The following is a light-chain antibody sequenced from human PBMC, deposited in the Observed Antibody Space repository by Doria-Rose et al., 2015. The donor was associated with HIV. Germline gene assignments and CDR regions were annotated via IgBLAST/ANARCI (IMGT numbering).Light chain of an antibody. CDR3: QSYGSRLSVYV. CDR1: SSNIGAGFD. Sequence: QSVLTQPPSVSGAPGQRVAISCTGSSSNIGAGFDVNWYQQFPGTAPKLLIHGNANRPSGVPDRFSGSKSGTSASLAISGRRAEDEADYYCQSYGSRLSVYVFGTGTKVTVL. V-gene: IGLV1-40*01. CDR2: GNA. J-gene: IGLJ1*01.